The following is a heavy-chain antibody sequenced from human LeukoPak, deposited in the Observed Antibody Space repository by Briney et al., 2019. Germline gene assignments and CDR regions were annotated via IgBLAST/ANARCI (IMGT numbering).Heavy chain of an antibody. J-gene: IGHJ6*02. CDR3: AKGVYGDYGMDV. D-gene: IGHD4-17*01. CDR1: GFTFSSYW. CDR2: IKEDGSEK. V-gene: IGHV3-7*03. Sequence: GGSLRLSCPASGFTFSSYWMTWVRQAPGKGLEWVANIKEDGSEKYYGDSVKGRFTISRDNAKNSLYLQMNSLRAEDTAVYYCAKGVYGDYGMDVWGQGTTVTVSS.